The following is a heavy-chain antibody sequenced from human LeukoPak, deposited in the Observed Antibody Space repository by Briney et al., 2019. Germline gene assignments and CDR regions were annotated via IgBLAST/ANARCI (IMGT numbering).Heavy chain of an antibody. D-gene: IGHD1-1*01. J-gene: IGHJ4*02. CDR3: ARVRTTGTALDY. Sequence: GGSLRLSCAASGFTFSSYWMHWVRQAPGKGRVWVSRINSDGSSTSYADSVKGRFTISRDNAKNTLYLQMNSLRAEDTAVYYCARVRTTGTALDYWGQGTLVTVSS. V-gene: IGHV3-74*01. CDR2: INSDGSST. CDR1: GFTFSSYW.